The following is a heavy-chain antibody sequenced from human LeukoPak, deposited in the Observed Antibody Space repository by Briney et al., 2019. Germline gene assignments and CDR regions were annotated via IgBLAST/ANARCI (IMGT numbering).Heavy chain of an antibody. CDR1: GGSISGYY. CDR2: IYYSGST. V-gene: IGHV4-59*08. J-gene: IGHJ4*02. D-gene: IGHD3-22*01. Sequence: SETLSLTCSGSGGSISGYYWSWIRQPPGKGLEYIVYIYYSGSTDYNPSLKSRITISVDTSKTQFSMKMSSVTDADTAVYYCASHYYDSSGYYYFDYWGQGTLVTVSS. CDR3: ASHYYDSSGYYYFDY.